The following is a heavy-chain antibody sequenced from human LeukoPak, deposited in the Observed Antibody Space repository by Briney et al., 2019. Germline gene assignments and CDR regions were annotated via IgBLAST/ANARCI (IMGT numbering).Heavy chain of an antibody. J-gene: IGHJ4*02. CDR1: GFTFDDYA. D-gene: IGHD5-18*01. CDR3: ANRFSYGPNEYFDC. CDR2: ISWNSGSI. V-gene: IGHV3-9*01. Sequence: GGSLRLSCEASGFTFDDYAMHWVRQAPGKGLEWVSGISWNSGSIGYADSVKGRFTISRENAKNSLYLQMNSLRAEDTAVYYCANRFSYGPNEYFDCWGQGTLVTVSS.